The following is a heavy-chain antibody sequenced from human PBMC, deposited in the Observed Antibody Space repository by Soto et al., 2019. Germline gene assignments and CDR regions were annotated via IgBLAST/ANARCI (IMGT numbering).Heavy chain of an antibody. J-gene: IGHJ4*02. D-gene: IGHD2-21*02. V-gene: IGHV1-69*13. CDR2: IIPIFGTA. CDR1: GGTFSSYA. CDR3: ASLEVVTLYTPRYYFDY. Sequence: GPSVKVSCKASGGTFSSYAISWVRQAPGQGLEWMGGIIPIFGTANYAQKFQGRVTITADESTSTAYMELSSLRSEDTAVYYCASLEVVTLYTPRYYFDYWGQGTLVTVSS.